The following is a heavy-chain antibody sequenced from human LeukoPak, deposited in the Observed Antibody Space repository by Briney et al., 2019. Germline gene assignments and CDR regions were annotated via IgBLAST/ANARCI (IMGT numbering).Heavy chain of an antibody. CDR2: INAGNGNT. CDR1: GYTFTSYA. Sequence: ASVKVSCKASGYTFTSYAMHWVRQAPGQRLEWMGWINAGNGNTKYSQKFQGRVTITRDTSASTAYMELSSLRSEDTAVYYCARDRPWGVRRFDYWGQGTLVTVSS. J-gene: IGHJ4*02. V-gene: IGHV1-3*01. CDR3: ARDRPWGVRRFDY. D-gene: IGHD3-10*01.